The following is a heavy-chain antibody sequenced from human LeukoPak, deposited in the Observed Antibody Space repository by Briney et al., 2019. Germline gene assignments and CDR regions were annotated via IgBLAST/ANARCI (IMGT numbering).Heavy chain of an antibody. J-gene: IGHJ4*02. V-gene: IGHV3-7*01. CDR1: GFTFSDRW. CDR2: IKQDGSEK. D-gene: IGHD2-2*01. Sequence: GGSLRLSCAASGFTFSDRWMSWVRQPPGKGLEYVANIKQDGSEKHYVDSVRGRFTISRDNAQNSLYLEMSSLRAEDTAVYYCARDSQSLYCSSTSCRLFDYWGQGTLVTVSS. CDR3: ARDSQSLYCSSTSCRLFDY.